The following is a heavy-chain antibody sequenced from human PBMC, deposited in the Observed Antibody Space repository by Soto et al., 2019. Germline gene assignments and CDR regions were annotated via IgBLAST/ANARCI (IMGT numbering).Heavy chain of an antibody. D-gene: IGHD3-3*01. V-gene: IGHV3-21*01. Sequence: EVQLVESGGGLVKPGGSLRLSCAASGFTLSTYSMNWVRQAPGKGLEWVSSISSSSSYIYYADSVKGRFTISRDNAKNSLYLQMNSLRAEDTAVYYCARDLNTYYDFWSGYYDYWGQGTLVTVSS. CDR1: GFTLSTYS. CDR2: ISSSSSYI. J-gene: IGHJ4*02. CDR3: ARDLNTYYDFWSGYYDY.